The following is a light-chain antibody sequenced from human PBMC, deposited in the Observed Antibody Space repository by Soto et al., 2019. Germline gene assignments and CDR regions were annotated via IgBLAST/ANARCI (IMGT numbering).Light chain of an antibody. V-gene: IGKV3-20*01. J-gene: IGKJ5*01. CDR1: QSVSSK. Sequence: EIAMTQSPATLSVSPGERATLSCRASQSVSSKLAWYQQKPGQAPRLLIYDASNRATGIPDRFSGSGSGTDFTLTISRLEPVDFAVYYCQQYGSSPPITFGQGTRLEIK. CDR2: DAS. CDR3: QQYGSSPPIT.